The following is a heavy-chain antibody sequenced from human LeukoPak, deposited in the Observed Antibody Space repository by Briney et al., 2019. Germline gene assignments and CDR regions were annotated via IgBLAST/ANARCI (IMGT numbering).Heavy chain of an antibody. CDR3: ARERGAEAGHCDY. D-gene: IGHD6-19*01. CDR2: ISSSIITI. CDR1: GFTFSSYS. Sequence: GGSLRLSCAASGFTFSSYSMNWVRQAPGKGLEWVSYISSSIITIYYADSVKGRFAISRDNAKNSLYLQMNSLRAEDTAVYYCARERGAEAGHCDYWGQGTLVTVSS. J-gene: IGHJ4*02. V-gene: IGHV3-48*01.